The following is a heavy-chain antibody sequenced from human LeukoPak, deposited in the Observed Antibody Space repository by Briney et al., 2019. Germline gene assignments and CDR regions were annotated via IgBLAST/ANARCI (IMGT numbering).Heavy chain of an antibody. Sequence: GGSLRLSCAASGFTFSSYGMSWVRQAPGKVLEWVSAISGSGGSTYYADSVKGRFTISRDNSKNTLYPQMNSLKAEDTAVYYCAKPARTDYADYWGRGTLVTVSS. CDR3: AKPARTDYADY. V-gene: IGHV3-23*01. D-gene: IGHD1-14*01. CDR1: GFTFSSYG. CDR2: ISGSGGST. J-gene: IGHJ4*02.